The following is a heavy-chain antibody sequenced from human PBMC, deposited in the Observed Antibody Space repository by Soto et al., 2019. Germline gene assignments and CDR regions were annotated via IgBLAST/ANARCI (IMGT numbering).Heavy chain of an antibody. CDR3: ARPEGGVATYLDY. V-gene: IGHV5-51*01. CDR2: FYPGDSDS. J-gene: IGHJ4*02. D-gene: IGHD5-12*01. CDR1: GYTFTNYW. Sequence: GESLKISCKGSGYTFTNYWIAWVRQTPGKGLEWMGIFYPGDSDSRYSQSFQGQVTFSVDKSINTAYLQWSTLKASDTAMYYCARPEGGVATYLDYWGQGTLVTVSS.